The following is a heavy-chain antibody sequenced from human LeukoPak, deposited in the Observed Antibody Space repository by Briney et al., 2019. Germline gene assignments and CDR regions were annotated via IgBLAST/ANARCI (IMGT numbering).Heavy chain of an antibody. J-gene: IGHJ4*02. CDR2: IKQDGSEK. V-gene: IGHV3-7*03. D-gene: IGHD2-2*01. CDR3: ARDGPYCSSTSCFQTFDY. Sequence: PGKSLRLSCAASGFTFNNYGMHWVRQAPGKGPEWVANIKQDGSEKYYVDSVKGRFTISRDNAKNSLYLQMNSLRAEDTAVYYCARDGPYCSSTSCFQTFDYWGQGTLVTVSS. CDR1: GFTFNNYG.